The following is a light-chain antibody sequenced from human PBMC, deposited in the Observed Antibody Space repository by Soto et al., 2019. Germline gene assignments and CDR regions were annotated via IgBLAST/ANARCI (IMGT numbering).Light chain of an antibody. CDR1: QSVETY. CDR3: QQRSHWPVT. CDR2: DAS. Sequence: DNVLTQSPATLSLSPGERAALSCRASQSVETYLAWYQQKPGQAPRLLIYDASNTATGIPARFSGSGSGTDFTLTIRGLEHEDFAVYYCQQRSHWPVTFGQGTKVEIK. J-gene: IGKJ1*01. V-gene: IGKV3-11*01.